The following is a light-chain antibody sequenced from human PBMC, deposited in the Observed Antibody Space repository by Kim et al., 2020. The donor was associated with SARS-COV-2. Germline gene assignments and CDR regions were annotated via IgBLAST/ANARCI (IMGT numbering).Light chain of an antibody. CDR1: QSILYSHNNQNY. J-gene: IGKJ2*01. CDR2: WAS. V-gene: IGKV4-1*01. CDR3: QQYFGTPYT. Sequence: DIVMTQSPVSLAVSLGERATINCTSSQSILYSHNNQNYLAWYQQKPGQSPKLLIYWASNRECGVPDRFSGSGSGTDFTLTISSLQAEDVAVYYCQQYFGTPYTFGQGTKLEI.